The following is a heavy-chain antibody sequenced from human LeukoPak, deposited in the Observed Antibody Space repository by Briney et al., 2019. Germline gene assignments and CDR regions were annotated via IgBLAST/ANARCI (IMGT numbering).Heavy chain of an antibody. V-gene: IGHV3-23*01. D-gene: IGHD3-9*01. J-gene: IGHJ4*02. Sequence: GGSLRLYCAASGFTFSIYAMSWARQAPGKGLEWVSAICGSGGSIYYADSVKGRFTISRDNSKNTLYLQMNSLRADYTAVYYCARASKWSVLTGYYNYLDYWGQGTLVTVSS. CDR2: ICGSGGSI. CDR1: GFTFSIYA. CDR3: ARASKWSVLTGYYNYLDY.